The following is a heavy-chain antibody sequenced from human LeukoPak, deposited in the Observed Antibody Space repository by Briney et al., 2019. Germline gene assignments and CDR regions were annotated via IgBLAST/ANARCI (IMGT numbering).Heavy chain of an antibody. V-gene: IGHV3-21*01. CDR2: MSSSSSYI. D-gene: IGHD1-7*01. J-gene: IGHJ4*02. CDR3: ARVVYNWNCVSCDY. Sequence: GGSLRLSCAASGFTFSSDSMKWVRAAPGKGGESVSSMSSSSSYIIYEDSVKGRFTISRDNAKNSLYLQMNSWRAEETAVYNCARVVYNWNCVSCDYWGQGTLVTVSS. CDR1: GFTFSSDS.